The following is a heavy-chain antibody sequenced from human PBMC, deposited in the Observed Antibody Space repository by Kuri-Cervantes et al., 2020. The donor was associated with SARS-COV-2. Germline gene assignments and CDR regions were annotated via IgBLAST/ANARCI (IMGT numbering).Heavy chain of an antibody. CDR3: ARVLNSGGYPYRGNWFDP. J-gene: IGHJ5*02. V-gene: IGHV4-39*07. Sequence: GSLRLSCTVSGGSISSSSYYWGWIRQPPGKGLEWIGSIYYSGSTYYNPSLKSRVTISVDTSKNQFSLKLSSVTAADTAVYYCARVLNSGGYPYRGNWFDPWGQGTLVTSPQ. CDR2: IYYSGST. CDR1: GGSISSSSYY. D-gene: IGHD3-10*01.